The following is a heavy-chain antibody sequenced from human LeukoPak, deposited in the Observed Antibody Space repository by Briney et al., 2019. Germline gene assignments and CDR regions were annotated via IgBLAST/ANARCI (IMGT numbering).Heavy chain of an antibody. J-gene: IGHJ6*02. CDR3: AKGLPYDSPLGYYGTDV. Sequence: PGGSLRLSCAASGFTFSRYWMHWVRQAPGKGLVWVSRINSDGSSTTYADSVKGRFTISRDNSKNTLYLQMNSLRAEDTAVYYCAKGLPYDSPLGYYGTDVWGQGTTVTVSS. CDR2: INSDGSST. D-gene: IGHD3-22*01. CDR1: GFTFSRYW. V-gene: IGHV3-74*01.